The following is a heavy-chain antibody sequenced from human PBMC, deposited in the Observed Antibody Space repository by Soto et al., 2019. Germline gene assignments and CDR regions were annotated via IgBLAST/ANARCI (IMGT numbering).Heavy chain of an antibody. D-gene: IGHD3-3*01. CDR1: GFTFRNSA. CDR2: ISGGGLAT. J-gene: IGHJ4*02. CDR3: ARGGHYSPFDY. V-gene: IGHV3-23*01. Sequence: GGSLRLSCAASGFTFRNSAMTWVRQAPGKGLEWVSTISGGGLATFNADSVKGRFTISRDNFKNTLYLQMNSLRAEDTAVYFCARGGHYSPFDYWGQGTLVTVSS.